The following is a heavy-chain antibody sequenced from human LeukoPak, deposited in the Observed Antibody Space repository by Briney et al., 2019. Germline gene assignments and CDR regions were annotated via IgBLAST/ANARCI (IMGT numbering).Heavy chain of an antibody. J-gene: IGHJ4*02. Sequence: GGSLRLSCAASGFSFSSYSMSWVRQAPGKGLEWVSFISRSSSDIYHADSVKSRFTISRDNAKNSLYLQMNSLRAEDTAVYYCARDLPAAVDWGQGTLVTVSS. CDR2: ISRSSSDI. D-gene: IGHD2-2*01. V-gene: IGHV3-21*01. CDR3: ARDLPAAVD. CDR1: GFSFSSYS.